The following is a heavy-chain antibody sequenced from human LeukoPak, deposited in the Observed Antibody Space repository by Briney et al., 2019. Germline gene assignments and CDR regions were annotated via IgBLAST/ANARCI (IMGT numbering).Heavy chain of an antibody. V-gene: IGHV1-69*13. CDR3: ARGVTHDNYYYGMDV. J-gene: IGHJ6*02. Sequence: ASVTVSCKASGGTFSSYAISWVRQAPGQGLEWMGGIIPIFGTANYAQKFQGRVTITADESTSTAYMELSSLRSEDTAVYYCARGVTHDNYYYGMDVWGQGTTVTVSS. CDR1: GGTFSSYA. D-gene: IGHD2-21*02. CDR2: IIPIFGTA.